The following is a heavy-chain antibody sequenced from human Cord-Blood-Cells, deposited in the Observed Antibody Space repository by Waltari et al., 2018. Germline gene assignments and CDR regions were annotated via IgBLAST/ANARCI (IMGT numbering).Heavy chain of an antibody. V-gene: IGHV1-69*09. CDR1: GGTFSSYA. CDR3: ARHPYCSSTSCYNDAFDI. J-gene: IGHJ3*02. CDR2: SSPILGIA. D-gene: IGHD2-2*02. Sequence: QVQLVQSGAEVKKPGSSVKVSCKASGGTFSSYAISWVRRAPGHGLEWMGRSSPILGIANYAQKFQGRVTITADKSTSTAYMELSSLRSEDTAVYYCARHPYCSSTSCYNDAFDIWGQGTMVTVSS.